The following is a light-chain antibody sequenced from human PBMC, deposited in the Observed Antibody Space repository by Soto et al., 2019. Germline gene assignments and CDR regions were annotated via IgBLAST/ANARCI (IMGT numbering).Light chain of an antibody. CDR3: SSYAGSNNLV. J-gene: IGLJ3*02. V-gene: IGLV2-8*01. CDR2: EVS. Sequence: QSALTQPPSASGSPGQSVTISCTGTSSDIGGYDYVSWYQQHPGKAPNLIIYEVSKRPSGVPDRFSGSKSGNTASLTVSGLQAEDEADYYCSSYAGSNNLVFAGGTKVTVL. CDR1: SSDIGGYDY.